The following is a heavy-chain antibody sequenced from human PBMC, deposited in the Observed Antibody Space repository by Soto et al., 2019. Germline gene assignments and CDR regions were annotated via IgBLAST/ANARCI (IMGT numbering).Heavy chain of an antibody. V-gene: IGHV5-10-1*01. CDR1: GYSSTSYW. CDR3: ASTSVLATPYGMDV. CDR2: IDPSDSYT. Sequence: PLEFMKVSCKVSGYSSTSYWISRVRQMPGKGLEWMGRIDPSDSYTNYSPSFQGHVTISADKSISTAYLQWSSLKASDTAMYYCASTSVLATPYGMDVWGQGTTVTVSS. J-gene: IGHJ6*02. D-gene: IGHD3-10*01.